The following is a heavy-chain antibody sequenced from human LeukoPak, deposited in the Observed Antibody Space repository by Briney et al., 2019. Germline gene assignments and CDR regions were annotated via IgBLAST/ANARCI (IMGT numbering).Heavy chain of an antibody. CDR2: IYYSGST. Sequence: PSETLSLTCTVSGGSISSSSYYWGWIRQPPGKGLEWIGSIYYSGSTYYNPSLKSRVTISVDTSKNQFSLKLSSVTAADTAVYYCARHGYGSGSHYYYGMDVWGQGTTVTVSS. D-gene: IGHD6-19*01. V-gene: IGHV4-39*01. CDR1: GGSISSSSYY. CDR3: ARHGYGSGSHYYYGMDV. J-gene: IGHJ6*02.